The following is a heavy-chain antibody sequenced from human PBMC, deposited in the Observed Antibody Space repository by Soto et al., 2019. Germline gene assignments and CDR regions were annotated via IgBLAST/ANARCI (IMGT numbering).Heavy chain of an antibody. CDR3: AKETTMRRGERIFDY. J-gene: IGHJ4*02. Sequence: GGSLRLSCAASGFTFGASALQWVRQASGKGLEWLGRIGSKGETYATTYAASVKGRFTISRDDSKKTAYLQMNSLESEDTAVYYCAKETTMRRGERIFDYWGQGTLVTVSS. V-gene: IGHV3-73*01. CDR2: IGSKGETYAT. D-gene: IGHD3-10*01. CDR1: GFTFGASA.